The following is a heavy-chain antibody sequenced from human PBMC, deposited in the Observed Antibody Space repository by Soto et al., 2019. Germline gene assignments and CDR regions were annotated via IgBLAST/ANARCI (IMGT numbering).Heavy chain of an antibody. V-gene: IGHV4-4*02. Sequence: SETLSLTCAVSGGSISSSNWWSWVRQPPGKGLEWIGEIYHSGSTNYNPSLKSRVTISVDKSKNQFSLKLSSVTAADTAVYYCARVSGSYYYGMDVWGQGTSVTVSS. D-gene: IGHD1-26*01. CDR2: IYHSGST. CDR3: ARVSGSYYYGMDV. J-gene: IGHJ6*02. CDR1: GGSISSSNW.